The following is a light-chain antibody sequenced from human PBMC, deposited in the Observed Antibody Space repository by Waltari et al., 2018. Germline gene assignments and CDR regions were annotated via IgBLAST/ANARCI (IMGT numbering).Light chain of an antibody. CDR3: SAWDSSLSAHV. CDR1: SNNVANPR. V-gene: IGLV10-54*04. CDR2: RNN. J-gene: IGLJ1*01. Sequence: QAGLTQPPSVSKGLRQTATLTCTGDSNNVANPRAACLQQHPGHPPNLLSYRNNNRPSGISERFSASRSGNTASLTITGLQPEDEADYYCSAWDSSLSAHVFGTGTKVTVL.